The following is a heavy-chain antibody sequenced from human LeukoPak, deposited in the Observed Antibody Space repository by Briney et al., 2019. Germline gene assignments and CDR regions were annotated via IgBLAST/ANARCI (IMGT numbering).Heavy chain of an antibody. D-gene: IGHD3-22*01. V-gene: IGHV1-69*13. J-gene: IGHJ3*02. CDR3: ARDSALKTYYDSSGYWAFDI. CDR1: GSTFISYA. Sequence: GASVKVSCKASGSTFISYAISWVRQAPGQGLEWMGGIIPIFGTANYAQKLQGRVTITADESTSTAYMELSSLRSEDTAVYYCARDSALKTYYDSSGYWAFDIWGQGTMVTVSS. CDR2: IIPIFGTA.